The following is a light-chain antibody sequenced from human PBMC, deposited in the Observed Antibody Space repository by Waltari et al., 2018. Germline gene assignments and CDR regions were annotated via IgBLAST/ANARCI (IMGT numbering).Light chain of an antibody. CDR2: RNK. CDR3: AAWDDSLSGSWL. CDR1: NSNIGRNF. Sequence: QSVLPQSPSASGTPGQRVTISCSGSNSNIGRNFVYWYQPLPGTAPKLLIYRNKQRPSGVPDRFSGSVSGTSASLAISGLRSEDEADYYCAAWDDSLSGSWLFGGGTKLTVL. J-gene: IGLJ3*02. V-gene: IGLV1-47*01.